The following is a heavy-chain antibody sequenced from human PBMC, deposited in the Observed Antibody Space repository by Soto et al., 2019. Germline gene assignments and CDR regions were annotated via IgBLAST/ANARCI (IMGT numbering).Heavy chain of an antibody. V-gene: IGHV3-23*01. CDR3: AIGGNTSP. CDR2: ISNGGGGT. CDR1: GFTFSSYA. Sequence: EVQLLESGGGLVQPGESLRLSCAASGFTFSSYAMSWVRQAPGKGLEWVSGISNGGGGTFYADLVKGRFTISRDNSKNTLYLQINSLRAQDTAVYYCAIGGNTSPWGQGTLVTVSS. J-gene: IGHJ1*01. D-gene: IGHD2-2*01.